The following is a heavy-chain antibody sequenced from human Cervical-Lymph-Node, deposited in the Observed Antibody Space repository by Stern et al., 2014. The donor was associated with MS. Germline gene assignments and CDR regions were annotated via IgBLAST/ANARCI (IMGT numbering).Heavy chain of an antibody. D-gene: IGHD4-11*01. J-gene: IGHJ3*01. V-gene: IGHV1-69*14. CDR3: VLPSTVTTAAFDV. Sequence: VQLVESGAEVKKPGSSVKVSCKASGGTFTTFSINWVRQAPGQRLEWMGGIIPIIGTTNSAQKFQGRVTITADSSTSTVYMALNSLRFDDTAVYYCVLPSTVTTAAFDVWGRGTMVTVSS. CDR1: GGTFTTFS. CDR2: IIPIIGTT.